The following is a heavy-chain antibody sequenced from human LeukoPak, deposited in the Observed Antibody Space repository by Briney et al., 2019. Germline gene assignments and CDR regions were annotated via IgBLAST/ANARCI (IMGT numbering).Heavy chain of an antibody. J-gene: IGHJ4*02. CDR1: GGSISSTSYY. CDR3: ARGIRNSWPFDY. CDR2: IYYSGST. D-gene: IGHD3-3*02. V-gene: IGHV4-39*07. Sequence: PSETLSLTCTVSGGSISSTSYYWGWLRQPPGKGLEWIGSIYYSGSTHYNPSLKSRVTISVDTSKNQFSLKLSSVTAADTAVYYCARGIRNSWPFDYWGQGTLVTVSS.